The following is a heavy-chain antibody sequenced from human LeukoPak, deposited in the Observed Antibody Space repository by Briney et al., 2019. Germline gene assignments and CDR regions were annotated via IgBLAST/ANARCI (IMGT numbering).Heavy chain of an antibody. V-gene: IGHV3-23*01. D-gene: IGHD3-10*01. CDR3: AKRVDGEGFDY. CDR1: GFTFSNYA. J-gene: IGHJ4*02. CDR2: ISGSGGTT. Sequence: QPGGSLRLSCAASGFTFSNYAMSWVRQAPGKGLEWVSVISGSGGTTYYADSVKGRFTISRDNSNNTVYLQMNSLSADDTAVYYCAKRVDGEGFDYWGQGTLVTVSS.